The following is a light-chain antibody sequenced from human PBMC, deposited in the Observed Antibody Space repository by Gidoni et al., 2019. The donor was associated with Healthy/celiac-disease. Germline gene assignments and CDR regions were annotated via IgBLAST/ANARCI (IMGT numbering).Light chain of an antibody. V-gene: IGKV1-5*03. CDR3: QQYNSYRYT. CDR1: QSISSW. CDR2: KAS. Sequence: DIQMTQYPSTLSASVGDRVTITCRASQSISSWLAWYQQKPGKAPKLLIYKASSLESGVPSRFSGSGSGTEFTLTISSLQPDDFATYYCQQYNSYRYTFGQXTKLEIK. J-gene: IGKJ2*01.